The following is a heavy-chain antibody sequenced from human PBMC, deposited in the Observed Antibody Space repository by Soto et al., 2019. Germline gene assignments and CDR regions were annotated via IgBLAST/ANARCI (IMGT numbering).Heavy chain of an antibody. CDR1: GFAFSTYA. J-gene: IGHJ4*02. D-gene: IGHD3-3*01. CDR3: AKGYRFGYDFLFPDY. V-gene: IGHV3-23*01. Sequence: EVQLLESGGGLVQPGGSLRLSCASSGFAFSTYAMSWVRQAPGKGLEWVSAINNSGGTTYYADSVKGRFTISRDNSKNTLHLQMHSLRAEDTAVYYCAKGYRFGYDFLFPDYWGQGTLVTVSS. CDR2: INNSGGTT.